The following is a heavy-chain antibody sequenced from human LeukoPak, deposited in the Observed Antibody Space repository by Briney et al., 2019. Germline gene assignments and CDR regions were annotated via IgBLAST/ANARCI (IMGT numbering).Heavy chain of an antibody. J-gene: IGHJ4*02. CDR2: IYYSGST. Sequence: PSETLSLTCTVSGGSISSSGYYWCWIRQPPGKGLEWIGRIYYSGSTYYNPSLKSRVTISVDTSKNQFSLELSFVTAADTAVYYCASPINYDILTGYLTTFDYWGQGILVTVSS. D-gene: IGHD3-9*01. CDR3: ASPINYDILTGYLTTFDY. V-gene: IGHV4-39*01. CDR1: GGSISSSGYY.